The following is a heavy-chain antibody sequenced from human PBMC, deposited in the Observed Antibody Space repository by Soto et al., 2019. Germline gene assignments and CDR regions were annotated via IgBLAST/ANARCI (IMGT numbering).Heavy chain of an antibody. J-gene: IGHJ5*02. CDR1: GDNVSSDSAA. V-gene: IGHV6-1*01. CDR3: ARDFRTPDSTSWFNWFDP. CDR2: TYYRSKWYN. Sequence: SQTLSLTCAISGDNVSSDSAAWNWIRQSPSRGLEWLGRTYYRSKWYNDYAVSVKSRIIINPDTSRNQFSLHLNSVTPDDTAVYYCARDFRTPDSTSWFNWFDPWGQGILVTVSS. D-gene: IGHD2-2*01.